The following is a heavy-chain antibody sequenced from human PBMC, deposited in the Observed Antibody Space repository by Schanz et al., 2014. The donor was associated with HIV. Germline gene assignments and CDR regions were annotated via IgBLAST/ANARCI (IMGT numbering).Heavy chain of an antibody. V-gene: IGHV1-18*01. CDR1: GYTFTSYG. CDR2: ISGYNGNT. Sequence: QVQLVQSGAEVKKPGASVKVSCKASGYTFTSYGISWVRQAPGQGLEWMGWISGYNGNTNYAQKLQGRVTMTTDTSTNTAYMELRRLRSDDTAVYYCARDVSVDCTGINNCYTRKWFDPWGQGPWSPSPQ. J-gene: IGHJ5*02. D-gene: IGHD2-2*02. CDR3: ARDVSVDCTGINNCYTRKWFDP.